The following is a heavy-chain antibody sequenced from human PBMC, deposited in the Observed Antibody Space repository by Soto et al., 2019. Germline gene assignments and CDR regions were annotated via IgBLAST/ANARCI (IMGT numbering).Heavy chain of an antibody. D-gene: IGHD3-10*01. Sequence: PGGSLRLSCSASGFTFSSCAMHWVRQAPGKGLEYVSAISSNGGSTYYADSVKGRFTISRDNSKNTLYLQMSSLRAEDTAVYYCVKDPQITMARGALGIGAFDIWGQGTMVTVSS. CDR1: GFTFSSCA. CDR2: ISSNGGST. V-gene: IGHV3-64D*06. J-gene: IGHJ3*02. CDR3: VKDPQITMARGALGIGAFDI.